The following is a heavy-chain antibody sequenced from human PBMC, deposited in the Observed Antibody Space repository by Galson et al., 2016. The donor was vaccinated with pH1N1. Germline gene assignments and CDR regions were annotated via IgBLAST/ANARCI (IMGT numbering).Heavy chain of an antibody. D-gene: IGHD4-11*01. CDR3: ATKTLSKQDRKFFEFGMDV. Sequence: SVKVSCKASGGTFIRYSFSWVRQAPGQGLEWIGGIIPSFDTPNYAQSFQGRVTITADESTTTVYMELSRLRSEDTAVYYCATKTLSKQDRKFFEFGMDVWGQGTTVTVSS. V-gene: IGHV1-69*13. CDR2: IIPSFDTP. CDR1: GGTFIRYS. J-gene: IGHJ6*02.